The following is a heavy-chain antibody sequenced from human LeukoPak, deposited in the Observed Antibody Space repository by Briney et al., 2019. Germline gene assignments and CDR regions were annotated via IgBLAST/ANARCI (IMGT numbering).Heavy chain of an antibody. Sequence: SETLSLTCAVHGGSFSGYYWSWIRQPPGKGLEWIGDINHSGTTYYNPSLKSRVTISVDTSKNQFSLKLSSVTAADTAVYYCATEVGANTFDYWGQGTLVTVSS. D-gene: IGHD1-26*01. CDR1: GGSFSGYY. V-gene: IGHV4-34*01. J-gene: IGHJ4*02. CDR3: ATEVGANTFDY. CDR2: INHSGTT.